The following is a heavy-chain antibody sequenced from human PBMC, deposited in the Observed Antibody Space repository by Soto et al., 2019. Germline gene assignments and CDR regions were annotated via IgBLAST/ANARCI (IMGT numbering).Heavy chain of an antibody. V-gene: IGHV4-30-2*01. CDR3: ARVPSP. J-gene: IGHJ5*02. CDR1: GGSISSSSC. CDR2: IYHSGST. Sequence: PSETLSLTCAVSGGSISSSSCWSWIRQPPGKGLEWIGYIYHSGSTYYNPSLKSRVTISVDRSKNQFSLKLSSVTAAGTAVYYCARVPSPWGQGTLVTVSS.